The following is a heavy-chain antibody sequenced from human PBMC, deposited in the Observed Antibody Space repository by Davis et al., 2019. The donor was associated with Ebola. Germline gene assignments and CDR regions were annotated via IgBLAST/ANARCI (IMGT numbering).Heavy chain of an antibody. CDR1: GYTFVDGF. V-gene: IGHV1-2*02. CDR3: ARELLVTGYKCADY. J-gene: IGHJ4*02. CDR2: INSNNGDT. D-gene: IGHD3-9*01. Sequence: ASVKVSCKASGYTFVDGFMHWVRQAPGQGLEWMGRINSNNGDTNYAQKFQGRVTMTRDTSISTTYLELSSLRSDDTAMYYCARELLVTGYKCADYWGQGTLVTVSS.